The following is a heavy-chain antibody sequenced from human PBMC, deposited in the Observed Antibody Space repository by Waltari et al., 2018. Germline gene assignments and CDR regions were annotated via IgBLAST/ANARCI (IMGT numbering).Heavy chain of an antibody. J-gene: IGHJ4*02. D-gene: IGHD2-15*01. CDR2: ISANVGVT. Sequence: EVQLLESGGGLVQPGGSLRLSCAASGFTFSSYAMSWVRQAPGKGLEWVSAISANVGVTYYADSVKGRFTISRDNSKNTLYLQMDSLRADDTAVYYCAKAGGSWIRLAGLSEYWGQGTLVTVSS. CDR3: AKAGGSWIRLAGLSEY. CDR1: GFTFSSYA. V-gene: IGHV3-23*01.